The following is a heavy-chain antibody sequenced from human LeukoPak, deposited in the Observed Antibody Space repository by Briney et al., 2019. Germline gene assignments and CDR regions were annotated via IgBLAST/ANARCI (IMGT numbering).Heavy chain of an antibody. CDR2: ISAYNGNT. Sequence: ASVKVSCKASGYTFTSYGISWVRQAPGQGLEWMGWISAYNGNTNYAQKLQGRVTMTTDTSTSTAYMELRSLRSEDMAVYYCARAPIPAWFGELDYYYYRDVWGKGTTVTVSS. V-gene: IGHV1-18*03. CDR3: ARAPIPAWFGELDYYYYRDV. CDR1: GYTFTSYG. D-gene: IGHD3-10*01. J-gene: IGHJ6*03.